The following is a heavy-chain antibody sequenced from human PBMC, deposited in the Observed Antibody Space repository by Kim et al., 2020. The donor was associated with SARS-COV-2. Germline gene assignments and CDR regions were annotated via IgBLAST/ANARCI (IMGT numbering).Heavy chain of an antibody. CDR1: GFTFSNAW. CDR2: IKSKTDGGTT. CDR3: TTGGVRVLRFLEWFSYYGMDV. D-gene: IGHD3-3*01. V-gene: IGHV3-15*01. Sequence: GGSLRLSCAASGFTFSNAWMSWVRQAPGKGLEWVGRIKSKTDGGTTDYAAPVKGRFTISRDDSKNTLYLQMNSLKTEDTAVYYCTTGGVRVLRFLEWFSYYGMDVWGQGTTVTVSS. J-gene: IGHJ6*02.